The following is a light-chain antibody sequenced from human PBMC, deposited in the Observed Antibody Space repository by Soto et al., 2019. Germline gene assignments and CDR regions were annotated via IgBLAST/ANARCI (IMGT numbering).Light chain of an antibody. Sequence: QSALTQPASVSGSPGQSITISCTGTSSDVGGYNYVSWYQQHSGKAPKLMIYDVSNRPSGVSNRFSASKSGNTASLTISGLQAEDEADYYCSSYTSSGTVVFGGGTKLTVL. CDR2: DVS. J-gene: IGLJ2*01. CDR3: SSYTSSGTVV. V-gene: IGLV2-14*01. CDR1: SSDVGGYNY.